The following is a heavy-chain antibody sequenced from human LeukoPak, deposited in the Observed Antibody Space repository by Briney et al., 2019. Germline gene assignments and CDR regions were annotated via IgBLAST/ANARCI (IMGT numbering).Heavy chain of an antibody. CDR3: AKVRGQYSSSWYTRYYYYYGMDV. Sequence: PGGSLRLSCAASEFTFSSYGMHWVRQAPGKGLEWVAVISYDGSNKYYADSVKGRFTISRDNSKNTLYLQMNSLRAEDTAVYYCAKVRGQYSSSWYTRYYYYYGMDVWGKGTTVTVSS. D-gene: IGHD6-13*01. V-gene: IGHV3-30*18. CDR1: EFTFSSYG. CDR2: ISYDGSNK. J-gene: IGHJ6*04.